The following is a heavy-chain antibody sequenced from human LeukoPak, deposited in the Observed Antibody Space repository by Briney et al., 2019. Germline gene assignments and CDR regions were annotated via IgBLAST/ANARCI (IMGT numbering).Heavy chain of an antibody. CDR2: IYYSRST. CDR3: ALGAIAVAEAFDS. D-gene: IGHD6-19*01. V-gene: IGHV4-39*01. Sequence: PSETLSLTCTLSGGSISSSSYYSGWIRQPPGKGLEWIGSIYYSRSTYYNPSLRSRVPISVDTSKNQFSLKVSSVTAADTAVYYCALGAIAVAEAFDSWGQGAPGTVSS. J-gene: IGHJ4*02. CDR1: GGSISSSSYY.